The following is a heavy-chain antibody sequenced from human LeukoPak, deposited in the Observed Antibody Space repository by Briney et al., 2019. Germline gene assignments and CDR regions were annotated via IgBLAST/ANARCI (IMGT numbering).Heavy chain of an antibody. CDR2: IYTSGST. V-gene: IGHV4-61*02. CDR1: GGSISSGSYY. CDR3: ATYDTYYYDSSGYRNFDY. Sequence: PSETLSLTCTVSGGSISSGSYYWSWIRQPAGKGLEWIGRIYTSGSTNYNPSLKSRVTISVDTSKNQFSLKLSSVTAADTAIYYCATYDTYYYDSSGYRNFDYWGQGTLVTVSS. J-gene: IGHJ4*02. D-gene: IGHD3-22*01.